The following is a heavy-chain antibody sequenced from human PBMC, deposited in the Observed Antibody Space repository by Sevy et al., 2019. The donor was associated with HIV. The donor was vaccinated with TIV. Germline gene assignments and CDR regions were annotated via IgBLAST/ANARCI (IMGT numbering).Heavy chain of an antibody. D-gene: IGHD1-26*01. V-gene: IGHV4-59*08. CDR3: AGENAWGRGYS. Sequence: SETLSLTCTVSGGSITSLYWNWIRQPPGKGLEWIANIYNNAPINYNPSLKSRVTLSLDTSKNQFSLRLSSVTAADTAMYYCAGENAWGRGYSWGQGTLVTVSS. J-gene: IGHJ4*02. CDR1: GGSITSLY. CDR2: IYNNAPI.